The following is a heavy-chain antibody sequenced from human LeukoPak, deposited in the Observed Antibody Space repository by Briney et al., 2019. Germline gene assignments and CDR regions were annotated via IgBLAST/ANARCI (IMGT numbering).Heavy chain of an antibody. V-gene: IGHV7-4-1*02. CDR3: ARDWWVYSNSWYEIDV. J-gene: IGHJ3*01. Sequence: ASVKVSCKASGYTFTSYAMNWVRQAPGQGLEWMGWINTKTGNPTYAQGFTGRFVFSLDTSVTTAYLQISSLKAEDTAVYYCARDWWVYSNSWYEIDVWGQGTVITVSS. D-gene: IGHD6-13*01. CDR1: GYTFTSYA. CDR2: INTKTGNP.